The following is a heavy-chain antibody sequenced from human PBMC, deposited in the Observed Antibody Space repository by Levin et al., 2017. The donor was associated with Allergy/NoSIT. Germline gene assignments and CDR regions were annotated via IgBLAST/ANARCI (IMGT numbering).Heavy chain of an antibody. D-gene: IGHD6-13*01. V-gene: IGHV4-59*01. Sequence: KPSETLSLTCTVSGGSIGTYYWSWIRQPPGKGLEWIGYIYFNGNTNYNPSLKSRVTISLDTSKNEFSLNLRSVTAADTALYYCVRGAYDNSWLTFGSWGQGTLVTVSS. J-gene: IGHJ4*02. CDR1: GGSIGTYY. CDR3: VRGAYDNSWLTFGS. CDR2: IYFNGNT.